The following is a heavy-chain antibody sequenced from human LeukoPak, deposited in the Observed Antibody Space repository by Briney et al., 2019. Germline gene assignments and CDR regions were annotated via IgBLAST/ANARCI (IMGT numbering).Heavy chain of an antibody. Sequence: GGSLRLSCAASGFTFSSYEMNWVRQAPGKGLEWVSYISSSGSTIYYADSVKGRFTISRDNAKNSLYLQMNSLRAEDTAVYYCARDPYYDILTGFDYWGQGTLVTVSS. CDR3: ARDPYYDILTGFDY. V-gene: IGHV3-48*03. CDR2: ISSSGSTI. J-gene: IGHJ4*02. CDR1: GFTFSSYE. D-gene: IGHD3-9*01.